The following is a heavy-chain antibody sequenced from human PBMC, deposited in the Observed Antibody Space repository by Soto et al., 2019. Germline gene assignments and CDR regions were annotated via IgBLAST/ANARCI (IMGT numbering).Heavy chain of an antibody. V-gene: IGHV1-2*02. D-gene: IGHD3-9*01. Sequence: GASVKVSCKASGYTFTGYYMHWVRQAPGQGLEWMGWINPNSGGTNYAQKFQGRVTMTRDTSISTAYMELSRLRSDDTAVYYCARDPQAVVSRYFDPTLYYGMDVWGQGTTVTVSS. CDR2: INPNSGGT. J-gene: IGHJ6*02. CDR1: GYTFTGYY. CDR3: ARDPQAVVSRYFDPTLYYGMDV.